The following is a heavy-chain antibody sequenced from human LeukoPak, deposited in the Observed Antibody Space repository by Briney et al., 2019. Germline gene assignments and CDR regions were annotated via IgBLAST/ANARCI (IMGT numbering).Heavy chain of an antibody. Sequence: GESLKISCRDSGHNLRTQYINWLRQMPGKGLEWMGRIDPSDSYSDYSPSFQGHVTMTADKSTNTAYLHWTRLNTSDTAMYYCARQSGYYDILTGYPYYYYGMDVWGQGTTVTVSS. CDR1: GHNLRTQY. CDR2: IDPSDSYS. V-gene: IGHV5-10-1*01. J-gene: IGHJ6*02. D-gene: IGHD3-9*01. CDR3: ARQSGYYDILTGYPYYYYGMDV.